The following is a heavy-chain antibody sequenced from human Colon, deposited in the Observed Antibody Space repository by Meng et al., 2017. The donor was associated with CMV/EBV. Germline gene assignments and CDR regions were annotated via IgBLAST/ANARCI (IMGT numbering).Heavy chain of an antibody. CDR1: GFTFSSYA. Sequence: GGSLRLSCAASGFTFSSYAMSWVRQAPGKGLEWVSAISGSGGSTYYADSVKGRFTISRDNSKNTLYLQMNSLSAEDTAVYYCAKLGKSGYVTDYYYGMDVWGQGTTVTVSS. CDR2: ISGSGGST. D-gene: IGHD5-12*01. CDR3: AKLGKSGYVTDYYYGMDV. V-gene: IGHV3-23*01. J-gene: IGHJ6*02.